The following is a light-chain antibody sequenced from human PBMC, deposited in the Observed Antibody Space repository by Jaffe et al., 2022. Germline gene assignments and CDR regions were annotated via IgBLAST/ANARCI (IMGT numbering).Light chain of an antibody. V-gene: IGKV3-20*01. CDR2: GAS. Sequence: EIVLTQSPGTLSLSPGERATLSCRASQTIGFSYLAWYQQKAGQAPRLLIYGASSRATGIPDRFSGSGSGTDFTLTINRLEPEDFAVYYCQQYGSSPPYTFGQGTKLEIK. CDR1: QTIGFSY. CDR3: QQYGSSPPYT. J-gene: IGKJ2*01.